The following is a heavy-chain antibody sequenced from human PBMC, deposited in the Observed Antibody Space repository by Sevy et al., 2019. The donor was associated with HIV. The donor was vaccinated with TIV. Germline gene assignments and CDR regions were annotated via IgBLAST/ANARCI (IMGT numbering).Heavy chain of an antibody. CDR3: ATTKDYYDSSGYPFDY. J-gene: IGHJ4*02. CDR1: GYTLTELS. Sequence: GSVKVSCKVSGYTLTELSMHWVRQAPGKGLEWVGTFDPEDGKRIYAQKFKGRLTMTEDTSTETAYMELNSLRSDDTAVYYCATTKDYYDSSGYPFDYWGQGTQVTVSS. CDR2: FDPEDGKR. V-gene: IGHV1-24*01. D-gene: IGHD3-22*01.